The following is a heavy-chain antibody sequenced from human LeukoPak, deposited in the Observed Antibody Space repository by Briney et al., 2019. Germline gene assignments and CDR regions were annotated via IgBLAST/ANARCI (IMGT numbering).Heavy chain of an antibody. CDR2: INPNSGGT. J-gene: IGHJ3*02. CDR3: ARISSWYQFRAFDI. CDR1: GYTFTVYY. Sequence: GASVKVSCKASGYTFTVYYMHWVRQAPGQGLEWMGWINPNSGGTNYAQKFQGRVTMTRDTSISTAYMELSRLRSDDTAVYYCARISSWYQFRAFDIWGQGTMVTVSS. D-gene: IGHD6-13*01. V-gene: IGHV1-2*02.